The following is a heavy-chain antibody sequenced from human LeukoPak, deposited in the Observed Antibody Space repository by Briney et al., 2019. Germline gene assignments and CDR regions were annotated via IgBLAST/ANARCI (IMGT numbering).Heavy chain of an antibody. CDR1: GFTFSSYS. Sequence: PGGSLRLSCAASGFTFSSYSMNWVRQAPGKGLEWVSSISSSSSYIYYADSVKGRFTISRDNSKNTLYLQMNSLRAEDTAVYYCAKGVGDDFWSGSRPIDAFDIWGQGTMVTVSS. J-gene: IGHJ3*02. V-gene: IGHV3-21*04. D-gene: IGHD3-3*01. CDR2: ISSSSSYI. CDR3: AKGVGDDFWSGSRPIDAFDI.